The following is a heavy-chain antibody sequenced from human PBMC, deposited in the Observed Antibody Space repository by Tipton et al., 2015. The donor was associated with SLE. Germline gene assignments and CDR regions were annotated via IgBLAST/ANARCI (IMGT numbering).Heavy chain of an antibody. CDR2: IGGSDKRT. J-gene: IGHJ4*02. Sequence: SLRLSCAASGFTFRSFAMNWVRHVPGKGLERVSVIGGSDKRTAYADFVQGRFTITRDNSKNTVSLQMNRLRTDDTAIYYCAKSDCSYTTCYVLDFWGQGILVTVSS. CDR1: GFTFRSFA. CDR3: AKSDCSYTTCYVLDF. V-gene: IGHV3-23*01. D-gene: IGHD2-2*01.